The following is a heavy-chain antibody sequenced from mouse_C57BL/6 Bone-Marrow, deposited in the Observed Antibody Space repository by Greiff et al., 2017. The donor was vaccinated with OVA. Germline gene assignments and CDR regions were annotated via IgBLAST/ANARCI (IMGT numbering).Heavy chain of an antibody. CDR2: ISSGGDYI. J-gene: IGHJ2*01. CDR1: GFTFSSYA. D-gene: IGHD2-3*01. CDR3: TRWLLDY. Sequence: EVKVEESGEGLVKPGGSLKLSCAASGFTFSSYAMSWVRQTPEKRLEWVAYISSGGDYIYYADTVKGRFTISRDNARNTLYLQMSSLKSEDTAMYYCTRWLLDYWGQGTTLTVSS. V-gene: IGHV5-9-1*02.